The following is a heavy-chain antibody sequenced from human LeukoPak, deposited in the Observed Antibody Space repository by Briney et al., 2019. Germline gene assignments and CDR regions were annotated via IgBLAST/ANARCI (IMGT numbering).Heavy chain of an antibody. V-gene: IGHV3-11*01. Sequence: PGGPLRLSCAASGFPFSYYYMSWIRQAPGKGLEWVSYNSSSGSTIYYADSVKGRFTISRDNAKNSLYLQMNSLRAEDTAVYYCARTTMGATVFDYWGQGTLVTVSS. CDR3: ARTTMGATVFDY. CDR1: GFPFSYYY. D-gene: IGHD1-26*01. CDR2: NSSSGSTI. J-gene: IGHJ4*02.